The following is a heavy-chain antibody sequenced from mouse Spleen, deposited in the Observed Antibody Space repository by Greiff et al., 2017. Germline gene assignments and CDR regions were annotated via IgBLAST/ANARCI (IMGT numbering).Heavy chain of an antibody. Sequence: EVQGVESGGGLVQPGGSLSLSCAASGFTFTDYYMSWVRQPPGKALEWLGFIRNKANGYTTEYSASVKGRFTISRDNSQSILYLQMNALRAEDSATYYCARALSGSGYGFAYWGQGTLVTVSA. V-gene: IGHV7-3*01. D-gene: IGHD3-1*01. CDR2: IRNKANGYTT. J-gene: IGHJ3*01. CDR3: ARALSGSGYGFAY. CDR1: GFTFTDYY.